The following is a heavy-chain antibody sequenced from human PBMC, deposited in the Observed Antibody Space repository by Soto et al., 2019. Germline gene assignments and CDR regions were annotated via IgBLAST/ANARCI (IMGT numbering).Heavy chain of an antibody. Sequence: ASVKVSCKASGYTFTSYYMHWVRQAPGQGLEWMGIINPSGGSTSYAQKFQGRVTMTRDTSTSTVYMELSSLRSEDTAVYYCARDLRGRTMVRGVSNDYWGQGTLVTVSS. CDR3: ARDLRGRTMVRGVSNDY. CDR2: INPSGGST. CDR1: GYTFTSYY. V-gene: IGHV1-46*03. J-gene: IGHJ4*02. D-gene: IGHD3-10*01.